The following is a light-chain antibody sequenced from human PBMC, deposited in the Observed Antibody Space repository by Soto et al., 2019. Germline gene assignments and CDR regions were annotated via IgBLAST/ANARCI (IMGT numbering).Light chain of an antibody. CDR3: QQYYSSRS. J-gene: IGKJ1*01. CDR1: QSVGSRW. Sequence: EMVLTQSPGTVSLSPGEGATLSCRASQSVGSRWLAWYQQKPGQAPRVLIYVGSNRATGIPDRFSGSGSWTDFTLTISRLEPEDFAVYYCQQYYSSRSCGQGTKVEMK. CDR2: VGS. V-gene: IGKV3-20*01.